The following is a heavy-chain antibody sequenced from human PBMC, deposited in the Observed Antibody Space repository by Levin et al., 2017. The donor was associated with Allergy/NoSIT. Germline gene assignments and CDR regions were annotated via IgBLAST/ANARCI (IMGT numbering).Heavy chain of an antibody. J-gene: IGHJ6*02. CDR2: ITSSSSYI. CDR1: GFTFSSYS. V-gene: IGHV3-21*01. D-gene: IGHD6-13*01. CDR3: ANSGNYYYGMDV. Sequence: PGGSLRLSCAASGFTFSSYSMNWVRQAPGKGLEWVSSITSSSSYIYYADSVKGRFTISRDNAKNSLYLQMNSLRAEDTAVYYCANSGNYYYGMDVWGQGTTVTVSS.